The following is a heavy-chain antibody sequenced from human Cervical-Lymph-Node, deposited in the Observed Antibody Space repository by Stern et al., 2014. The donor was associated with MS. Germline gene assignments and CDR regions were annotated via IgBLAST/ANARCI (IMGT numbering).Heavy chain of an antibody. CDR1: GFTFSSYA. Sequence: EVHLVESGGGLVQPGGSLRLSCAASGFTFSSYAMSWVRQAPGKGLEWVSAISGSGCSTYYADSVKGRFTISRDNSKNTLYLQMNSLRAEDTAVYYCAKGRYSSSSVNDYWGQGTLVTVSS. V-gene: IGHV3-23*04. CDR2: ISGSGCST. J-gene: IGHJ4*02. CDR3: AKGRYSSSSVNDY. D-gene: IGHD6-6*01.